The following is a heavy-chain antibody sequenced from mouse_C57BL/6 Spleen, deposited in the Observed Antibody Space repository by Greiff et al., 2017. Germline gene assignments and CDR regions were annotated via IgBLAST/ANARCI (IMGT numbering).Heavy chain of an antibody. Sequence: EVMLVESGGGLVKPGGSLKLSCAASGFTFSDYGMHWVRQAPEKGLEWVAYISSGSSTIYYADTVKGRFTISRDNAKNTLFLQMTSLRSEDTAMYYCARSHITTVVANFDYWGQGTTLTVSS. V-gene: IGHV5-17*01. J-gene: IGHJ2*01. CDR1: GFTFSDYG. D-gene: IGHD1-1*01. CDR2: ISSGSSTI. CDR3: ARSHITTVVANFDY.